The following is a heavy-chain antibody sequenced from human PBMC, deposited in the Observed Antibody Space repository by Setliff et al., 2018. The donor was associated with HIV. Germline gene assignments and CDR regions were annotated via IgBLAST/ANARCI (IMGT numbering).Heavy chain of an antibody. Sequence: SETLSLTCALSGYSISNGYYWGWIRQPPGKGLEWIGSIYHSGTTYYNPSLKSRVTIPVDTSKNQFSLKLSSATAADTAVYYCARRLQFLEFLHGVGGLDVWGQGTTVTVS. CDR2: IYHSGTT. V-gene: IGHV4-38-2*01. J-gene: IGHJ6*02. CDR1: GYSISNGYY. CDR3: ARRLQFLEFLHGVGGLDV. D-gene: IGHD3-3*01.